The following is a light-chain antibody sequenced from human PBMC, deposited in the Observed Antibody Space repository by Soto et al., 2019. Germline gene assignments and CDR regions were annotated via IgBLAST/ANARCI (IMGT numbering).Light chain of an antibody. CDR3: QEYNTYSRT. CDR1: QSINNW. CDR2: KAS. J-gene: IGKJ1*01. V-gene: IGKV1-5*03. Sequence: DIQMTQSPSTLSASAGDRVTITCRASQSINNWLAWYQQKPGKAPKVLIYKASTLKSGIPSRFSGSGSGTEFTLTICSLQPDDFATYYCQEYNTYSRTFGQGTKVEIK.